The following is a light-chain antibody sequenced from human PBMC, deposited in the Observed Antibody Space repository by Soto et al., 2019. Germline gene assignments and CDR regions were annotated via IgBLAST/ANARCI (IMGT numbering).Light chain of an antibody. CDR1: QDINSF. J-gene: IGKJ2*01. CDR2: DAS. CDR3: QQYDNLPYT. Sequence: DIQMTQSPSSLSASVGDRVTITCQASQDINSFLAWYQQKPGKAPQLLIHDASNLDPGVPSRFSGGGSGTDFTFTISSLQPDDIATYYCQQYDNLPYTFGQGTKLEIK. V-gene: IGKV1-33*01.